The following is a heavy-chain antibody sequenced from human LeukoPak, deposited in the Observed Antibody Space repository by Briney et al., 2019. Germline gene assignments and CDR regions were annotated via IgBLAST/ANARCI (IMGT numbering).Heavy chain of an antibody. CDR3: ARGREEYSSGWFRFDY. CDR1: GGSISSSNW. Sequence: PSRTLSLTCALSGGSISSSNWWSGVRQPPGKGLEWIGEIYHSGSTNYNPSLKSRVTISVDKSKNQFSPKLSSVTAADTAVYYCARGREEYSSGWFRFDYWGQGTLVTVSS. CDR2: IYHSGST. J-gene: IGHJ4*02. V-gene: IGHV4-4*02. D-gene: IGHD6-19*01.